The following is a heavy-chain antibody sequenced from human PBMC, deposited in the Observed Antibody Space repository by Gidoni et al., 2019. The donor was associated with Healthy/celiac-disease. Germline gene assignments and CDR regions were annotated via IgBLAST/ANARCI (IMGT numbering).Heavy chain of an antibody. CDR2: INHSGST. Sequence: QVQLQQWGAGLLKPSQTLSLTCAVYGGSFSGYYWSWNRQPPGKGLEWIGEINHSGSTNYNPSLKSRVTISVDTSKNQFSLKLSSVTAADTAVYYCARGSWSYYYMDVWGKGTTVTVSS. D-gene: IGHD3-3*01. J-gene: IGHJ6*03. CDR1: GGSFSGYY. CDR3: ARGSWSYYYMDV. V-gene: IGHV4-34*01.